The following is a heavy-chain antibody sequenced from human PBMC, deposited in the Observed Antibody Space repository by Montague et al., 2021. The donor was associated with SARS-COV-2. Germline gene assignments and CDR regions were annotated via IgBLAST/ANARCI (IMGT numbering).Heavy chain of an antibody. Sequence: SETLSLTCSVSGGSISNYNWSWIRHFPAKGLQWIGYIFYTGSSTIYQSPNSSVSISLDTYTYHLSLRLSAVTAADTARYYCARVQYICFIAIGGNYFDHWGQGALVTVSS. CDR3: ARVQYICFIAIGGNYFDH. CDR1: GGSISNYN. V-gene: IGHV4-59*01. J-gene: IGHJ4*02. CDR2: IFYTGSS. D-gene: IGHD2-21*01.